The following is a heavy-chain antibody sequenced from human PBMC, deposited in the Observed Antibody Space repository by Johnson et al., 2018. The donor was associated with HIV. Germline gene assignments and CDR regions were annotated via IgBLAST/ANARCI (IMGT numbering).Heavy chain of an antibody. J-gene: IGHJ3*02. CDR3: ARGSLYYYDSSNYYSTYAFDI. CDR1: GFTFDNFW. Sequence: VQLVESGGGVVQPGGSLRLSCAASGFTFDNFWMSWVRQTPGKGLEWVANIKQDGGDKYYVDSVKGRFTISRDNAKNSLYLQMNSLRAEETAVYYCARGSLYYYDSSNYYSTYAFDIWGQGTMVTVSS. CDR2: IKQDGGDK. V-gene: IGHV3-7*01. D-gene: IGHD3-22*01.